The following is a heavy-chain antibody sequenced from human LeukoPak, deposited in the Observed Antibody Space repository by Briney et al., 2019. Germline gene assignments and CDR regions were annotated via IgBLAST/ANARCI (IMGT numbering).Heavy chain of an antibody. CDR3: ARDKRSVNWFDP. CDR1: GFTFSSYS. V-gene: IGHV3-48*01. Sequence: GGSLRLSCAVSGFTFSSYSMNWVRQAPGKGLEWVSYISSSSGTIYYADSVKGRFAVSRDNAKNSLYLQMNSLRAEDTAVYYRARDKRSVNWFDPWGHGTLVTVSS. J-gene: IGHJ5*02. CDR2: ISSSSGTI. D-gene: IGHD4-17*01.